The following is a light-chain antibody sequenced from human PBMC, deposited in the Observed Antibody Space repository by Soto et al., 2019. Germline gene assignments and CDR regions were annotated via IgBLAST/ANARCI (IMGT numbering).Light chain of an antibody. CDR3: CSYAGTNTYV. J-gene: IGLJ1*01. V-gene: IGLV2-23*02. Sequence: QSVLTQPASVSGSPGQSITISCTGTSSHVGTYNLVPWYQQYSGKAPKLMIYEVSKRPSGVSNRFSGSKSGNTASLTISGLQAEDEADYYCCSYAGTNTYVLGTGTKVTVL. CDR1: SSHVGTYNL. CDR2: EVS.